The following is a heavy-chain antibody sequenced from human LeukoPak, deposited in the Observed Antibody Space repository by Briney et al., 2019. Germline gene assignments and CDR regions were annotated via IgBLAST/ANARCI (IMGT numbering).Heavy chain of an antibody. Sequence: GGSLRLSCAASGFTFSSYAMHWVRQAPGKGLEWVAGLWYDGTKKDYAESVKGRFTISRDNSKNTLYLQMDSLRVEDTALYYCATSYDSGSSFIDYWGQGALVTVSS. CDR2: LWYDGTKK. J-gene: IGHJ4*02. CDR3: ATSYDSGSSFIDY. D-gene: IGHD3-10*01. CDR1: GFTFSSYA. V-gene: IGHV3-33*08.